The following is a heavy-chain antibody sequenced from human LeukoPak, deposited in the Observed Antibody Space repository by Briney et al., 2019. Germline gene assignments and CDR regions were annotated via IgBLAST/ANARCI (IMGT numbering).Heavy chain of an antibody. CDR3: AKIDSPVIGRYYFDS. Sequence: GGSLRLSCAASGFSFSTCGMSWVRQAPGKGLEWVSTVSGSGGSTYYADFVKGRFSISRDNSKNTLFLLMNTLRAEDTATYYCAKIDSPVIGRYYFDSWGQGTLVTVSS. CDR1: GFSFSTCG. CDR2: VSGSGGST. J-gene: IGHJ4*02. V-gene: IGHV3-23*01. D-gene: IGHD2-21*01.